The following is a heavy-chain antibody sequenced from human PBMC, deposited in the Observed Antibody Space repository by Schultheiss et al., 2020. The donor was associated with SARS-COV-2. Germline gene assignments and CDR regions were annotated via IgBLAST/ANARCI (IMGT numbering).Heavy chain of an antibody. Sequence: GGSLRLSCAASGFTFSSYWMSWVRQAPGKGLEWVANIKQDGSEKYYVDSVKGRFTISRDNAKNSLYLQMNSLRAEDTAVYYCARVHLHYDFWSGDDAFDIWGQGTMVTVSS. D-gene: IGHD3-3*01. J-gene: IGHJ3*02. V-gene: IGHV3-7*01. CDR2: IKQDGSEK. CDR1: GFTFSSYW. CDR3: ARVHLHYDFWSGDDAFDI.